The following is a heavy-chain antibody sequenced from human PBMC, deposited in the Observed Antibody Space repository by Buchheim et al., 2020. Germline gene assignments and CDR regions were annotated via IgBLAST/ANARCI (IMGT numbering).Heavy chain of an antibody. CDR2: IYYRGST. V-gene: IGHV4-59*01. Sequence: QVQLQESGPGLVKPSETLSLTCSVSGGSISFYYWSWIRQPPGKGLEWIGYIYYRGSTNYNPSLKSRVTISVDTPKNQFSLRLSSVTAADTAVYYCARLTYYYDSSGHFDYWGQGTL. CDR3: ARLTYYYDSSGHFDY. J-gene: IGHJ4*02. CDR1: GGSISFYY. D-gene: IGHD3-22*01.